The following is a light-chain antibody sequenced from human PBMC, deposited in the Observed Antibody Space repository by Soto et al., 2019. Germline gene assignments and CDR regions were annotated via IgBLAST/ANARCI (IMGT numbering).Light chain of an antibody. J-gene: IGLJ1*01. CDR2: DVS. CDR1: SSDIGTYNF. CDR3: SSYTVTASYV. V-gene: IGLV2-14*01. Sequence: QSVLTQPASVSGSPGQSITISCSGTSSDIGTYNFVSWYQQHPGKAPKLMIYDVSNRPSGVSNRFSGSKSGNTASLIISGLQAEDEADYSCSSYTVTASYVFGAGTKVTVL.